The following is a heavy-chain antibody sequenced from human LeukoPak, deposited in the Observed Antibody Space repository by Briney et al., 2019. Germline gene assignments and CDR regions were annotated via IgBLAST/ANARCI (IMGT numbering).Heavy chain of an antibody. V-gene: IGHV3-7*01. J-gene: IGHJ3*02. CDR1: GFTFSSYW. Sequence: GRSLRLSCAASGFTFSSYWMSWVRQAPGKGLEWVANIKQDGSEKYYVDSVKGRFTISRDNAKNSLYLQMNSLRAEDTAVYYCARGHWGDAFDIWGQGTMVTVSS. D-gene: IGHD7-27*01. CDR3: ARGHWGDAFDI. CDR2: IKQDGSEK.